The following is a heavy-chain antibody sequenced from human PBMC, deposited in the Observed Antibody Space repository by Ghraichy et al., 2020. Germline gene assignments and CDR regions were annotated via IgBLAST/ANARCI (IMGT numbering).Heavy chain of an antibody. Sequence: SETLSLTCNVYGGSFSAYYWSWIRQSPGKGLEWIGETSHSGYTTYSPSLESRVTISVDTSKNQFSRKLNSVTAAETAVYYCARGPFTSGWMGYYFDAWGQGTPVTVSS. J-gene: IGHJ4*02. V-gene: IGHV4-34*01. CDR3: ARGPFTSGWMGYYFDA. CDR1: GGSFSAYY. CDR2: TSHSGYT. D-gene: IGHD6-19*01.